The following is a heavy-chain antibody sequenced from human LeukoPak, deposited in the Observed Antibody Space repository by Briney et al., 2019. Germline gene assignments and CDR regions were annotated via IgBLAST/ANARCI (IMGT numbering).Heavy chain of an antibody. CDR1: GYTFTGYY. CDR2: INPNSGGT. D-gene: IGHD6-19*01. Sequence: GASVKVSCKASGYTFTGYYMHWVRQAPGQGLEWMGWINPNSGGTNYAQKFQGRVTMTRDTSISTAHMELSRLKSDDTAVYYCAINLGYSSGWPKYYFDYWGQGTLVTVSS. CDR3: AINLGYSSGWPKYYFDY. J-gene: IGHJ4*02. V-gene: IGHV1-2*02.